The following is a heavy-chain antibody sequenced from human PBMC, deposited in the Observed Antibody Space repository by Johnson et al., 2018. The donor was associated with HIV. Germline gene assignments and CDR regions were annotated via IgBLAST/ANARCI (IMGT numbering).Heavy chain of an antibody. Sequence: VQLLESGGGVVQPGRSLRLSCAASGFTFSSYAMHWVRQAPGKGLEWVAVISYDGSNKYYADSVKGRFIISRDNSKNTLYLQMNRLRTDDTTVYYCARDRFHPHAFDIWGQGTMVTVSS. V-gene: IGHV3-30-3*01. CDR1: GFTFSSYA. CDR2: ISYDGSNK. CDR3: ARDRFHPHAFDI. J-gene: IGHJ3*02. D-gene: IGHD3-10*01.